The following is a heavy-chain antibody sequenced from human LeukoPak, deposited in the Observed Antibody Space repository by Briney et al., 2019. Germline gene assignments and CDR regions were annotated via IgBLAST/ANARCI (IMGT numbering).Heavy chain of an antibody. CDR2: ISGRGGST. Sequence: GGSLRLSCAASGFTFDSYAMNWVRQAPGKGLEWVSVISGRGGSTDYADSVKGQFTISRDNTKNTLHLQMNSLRAEDTAIYYCAKDYGSGSYSYYYYYMDVWGKGTTVTVSS. CDR1: GFTFDSYA. CDR3: AKDYGSGSYSYYYYYMDV. J-gene: IGHJ6*03. V-gene: IGHV3-23*01. D-gene: IGHD3-10*01.